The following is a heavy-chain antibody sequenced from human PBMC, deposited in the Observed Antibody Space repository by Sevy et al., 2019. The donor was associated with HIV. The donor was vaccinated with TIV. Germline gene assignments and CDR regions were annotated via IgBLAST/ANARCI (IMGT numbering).Heavy chain of an antibody. V-gene: IGHV3-30*04. D-gene: IGHD3-22*01. J-gene: IGHJ4*02. CDR3: ARDPTFSSDTRGYYPFDS. Sequence: GGSLRLSCAASGFIFSNYAIHWVRRAPGKGLEWVAVISYDGSNKHYAASVKGRFTISRDNSRNTLFLQMNSLRLDDTAVYYCARDPTFSSDTRGYYPFDSWGQGTLVNVSS. CDR2: ISYDGSNK. CDR1: GFIFSNYA.